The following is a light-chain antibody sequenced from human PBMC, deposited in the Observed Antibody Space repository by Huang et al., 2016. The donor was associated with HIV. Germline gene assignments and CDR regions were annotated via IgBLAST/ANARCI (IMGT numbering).Light chain of an antibody. V-gene: IGKV3-15*01. J-gene: IGKJ2*01. CDR2: GAS. CDR3: QQYNNWPPGYT. CDR1: ESVNNN. Sequence: TQSPATLSVSPGEGATLSCRASESVNNNLAWYQQKPGQAPRLLISGASTRATGIPARFSCSGSGTEFTLTISSLQSEDFAVYYCQQYNNWPPGYTFGQGTKLEIK.